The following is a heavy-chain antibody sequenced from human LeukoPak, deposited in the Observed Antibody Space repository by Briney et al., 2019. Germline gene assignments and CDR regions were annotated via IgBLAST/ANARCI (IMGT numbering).Heavy chain of an antibody. D-gene: IGHD3-3*01. Sequence: GGSLRLSCAASGFTFSSYAMSWVRQAPGKGLEWVSAISGSGGSTYYADSVKGRFTISRDNSKNTLYLQMNSLRAEDTAVYYCAKGGGNYDFWSGYYPYFDYWGQGTLVTVSS. CDR3: AKGGGNYDFWSGYYPYFDY. J-gene: IGHJ4*02. V-gene: IGHV3-23*01. CDR1: GFTFSSYA. CDR2: ISGSGGST.